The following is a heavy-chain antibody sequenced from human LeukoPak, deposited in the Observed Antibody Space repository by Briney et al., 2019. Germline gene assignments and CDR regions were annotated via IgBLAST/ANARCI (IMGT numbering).Heavy chain of an antibody. V-gene: IGHV3-49*04. CDR1: GFIFSNYA. Sequence: GGSLRLSRAASGFIFSNYAMSWVRQAPGKGLEWVGFIRSKAYGGTTEYAASVKGRFTISRDDSKSIAYLQMNSLKTEDTAVYYCTIAERMFDYWGQGTLVTVSS. CDR2: IRSKAYGGTT. J-gene: IGHJ4*02. CDR3: TIAERMFDY. D-gene: IGHD1-1*01.